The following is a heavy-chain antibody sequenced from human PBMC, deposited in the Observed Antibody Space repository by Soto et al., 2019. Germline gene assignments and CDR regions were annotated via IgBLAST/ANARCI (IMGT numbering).Heavy chain of an antibody. D-gene: IGHD6-19*01. CDR2: IYYSGST. CDR3: ARTRVFQQWLVLDYYYGMDV. Sequence: SETLSLTWTVSGGSISSGDYYWSWIRQPPGKGLEWIGYIYYSGSTYYNPSLKSRVTISVDTSKNQFSLKLSSVTPEDTAVYYCARTRVFQQWLVLDYYYGMDVWGQGTTVTVS. CDR1: GGSISSGDYY. V-gene: IGHV4-30-4*01. J-gene: IGHJ6*02.